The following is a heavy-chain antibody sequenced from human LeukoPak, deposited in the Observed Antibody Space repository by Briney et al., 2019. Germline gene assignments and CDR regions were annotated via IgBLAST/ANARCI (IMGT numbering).Heavy chain of an antibody. J-gene: IGHJ4*02. V-gene: IGHV1-3*01. CDR2: INAGNGNT. CDR3: ARPGYGDYYFDY. D-gene: IGHD4-17*01. CDR1: GYTFTSYA. Sequence: EASVKVSCKASGYTFTSYAMHWVRQAPGQRLEWMGWINAGNGNTKYSQKFQGRVTITRDTSASTAYMELSSLRPEDTAVYYCARPGYGDYYFDYWGQGTLVTVSS.